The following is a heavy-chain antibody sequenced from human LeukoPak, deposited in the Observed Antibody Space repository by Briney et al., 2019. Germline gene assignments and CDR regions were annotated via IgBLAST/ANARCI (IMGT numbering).Heavy chain of an antibody. Sequence: GALRLSCAASGFTFSSYGMHWVRQAPGKGLEWVAVISYDGSNKYYADSVKGRFTISRDNSKNTLDLQMNSLRAEDTAVYYCATPETYHDILTGFGYWGQGTLVTVSS. V-gene: IGHV3-30*19. J-gene: IGHJ4*02. CDR1: GFTFSSYG. CDR2: ISYDGSNK. CDR3: ATPETYHDILTGFGY. D-gene: IGHD3-9*01.